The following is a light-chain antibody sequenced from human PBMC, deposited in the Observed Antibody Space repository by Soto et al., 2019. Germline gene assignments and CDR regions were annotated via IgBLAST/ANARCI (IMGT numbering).Light chain of an antibody. CDR2: EAS. CDR3: QQYNTYWT. Sequence: DIQMTQSPSTLSASVGDRVTITCRASQSISNWLAWYQQKPGKAPKLLIYEASSSESGVPSRVSGSESGAEVTLTISSLQPDDFDTYDCQQYNTYWTFGQGTKVEIK. V-gene: IGKV1-5*03. CDR1: QSISNW. J-gene: IGKJ1*01.